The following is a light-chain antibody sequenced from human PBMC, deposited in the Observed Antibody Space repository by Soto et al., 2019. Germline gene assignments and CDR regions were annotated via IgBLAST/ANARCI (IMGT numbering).Light chain of an antibody. J-gene: IGKJ1*01. CDR1: QSVSSN. V-gene: IGKV3-15*01. CDR3: QQYNNWPPRT. Sequence: EIVMTQSPATLSVAPGERATLSCRASQSVSSNLAWYQQKPGQAPRLLIYGASTRATGIPARFSGSGSGTEFTLTISSLQSEDFGVYYCQQYNNWPPRTFGQGTQVEIK. CDR2: GAS.